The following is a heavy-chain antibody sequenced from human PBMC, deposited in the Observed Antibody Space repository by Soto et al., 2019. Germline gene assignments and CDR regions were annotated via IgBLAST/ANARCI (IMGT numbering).Heavy chain of an antibody. D-gene: IGHD2-15*01. J-gene: IGHJ5*02. CDR1: GFTFSSYG. CDR3: ARDGALRYCSGGSCAGNWFDP. CDR2: IWYDGSNK. Sequence: QVQLVESGGGLVQPGRSLRLSCAASGFTFSSYGMHWVRQAPGKGLEWVAVIWYDGSNKYYADSVKGRFTISRDNSKNTLYLQMNSLRAEDTAVYYCARDGALRYCSGGSCAGNWFDPWGQGTLVTVSS. V-gene: IGHV3-33*01.